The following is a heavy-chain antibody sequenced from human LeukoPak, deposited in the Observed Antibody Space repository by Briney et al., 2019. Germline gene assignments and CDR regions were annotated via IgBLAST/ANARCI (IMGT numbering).Heavy chain of an antibody. V-gene: IGHV1-24*01. J-gene: IGHJ4*02. Sequence: ASVKVSCKVSGYTLTELSMHWVRQAPGKGLEWMGGFDPEDGETIYAQKFQGRVTMTEDTSTDTVYMELSSLRSEDTAVYYCATGHVDTAMVTYFDYWGQGTLVTVSS. D-gene: IGHD5-18*01. CDR1: GYTLTELS. CDR2: FDPEDGET. CDR3: ATGHVDTAMVTYFDY.